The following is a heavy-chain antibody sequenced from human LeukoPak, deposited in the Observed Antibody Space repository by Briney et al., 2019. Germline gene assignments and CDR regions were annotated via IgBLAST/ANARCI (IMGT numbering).Heavy chain of an antibody. J-gene: IGHJ5*02. CDR1: GFAFRNYN. D-gene: IGHD3-3*01. Sequence: KPGGSLRLSCAASGFAFRNYNMNWVRQAPGKGLEWVSSISSSSSYIYYADSVKGRFTISRDNAKNSLYLQMNSLRAEDTAVYYCAREERRITIFGRGINWFDPWGQGTLVTVSS. CDR2: ISSSSSYI. V-gene: IGHV3-21*01. CDR3: AREERRITIFGRGINWFDP.